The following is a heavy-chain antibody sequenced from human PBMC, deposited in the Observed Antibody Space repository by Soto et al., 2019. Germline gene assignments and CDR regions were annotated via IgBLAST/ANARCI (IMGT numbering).Heavy chain of an antibody. CDR2: ISGSGGIT. J-gene: IGHJ6*02. CDR1: GFTFSSYA. CDR3: AKGGAIVSSYYYGMEV. V-gene: IGHV3-23*01. Sequence: PGGSLRLSCAASGFTFSSYAMSCVRQAPGKGLEWVSAISGSGGITYCADSVKGRFTIARDNSKNTLYMQMNSLRAEETAIYYCAKGGAIVSSYYYGMEVWGQGTTVTVSS. D-gene: IGHD5-18*01.